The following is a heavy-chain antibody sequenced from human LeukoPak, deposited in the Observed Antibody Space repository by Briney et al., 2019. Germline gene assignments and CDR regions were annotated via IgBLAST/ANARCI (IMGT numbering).Heavy chain of an antibody. Sequence: GGSLRLSCAASGFTFSTYGMHWVRQAPGKGLEWVAALSCDGSNKFYADSVKGRFTISRDNSKNTLYLRMNSLRAEDTAVYYCAKVRSIVKTYYYHAMDVWGQGTTVTVSS. CDR1: GFTFSTYG. D-gene: IGHD3-16*02. CDR3: AKVRSIVKTYYYHAMDV. CDR2: LSCDGSNK. J-gene: IGHJ6*02. V-gene: IGHV3-30*18.